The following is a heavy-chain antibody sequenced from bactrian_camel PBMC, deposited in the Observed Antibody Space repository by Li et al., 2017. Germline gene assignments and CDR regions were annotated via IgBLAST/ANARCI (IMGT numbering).Heavy chain of an antibody. CDR2: IYADGSET. CDR3: AAARLCTTVLDTVSAYPY. V-gene: IGHV3S6*01. D-gene: IGHD5*01. J-gene: IGHJ4*01. CDR1: GFTFSDYY. Sequence: HVQLVESGGGLVQPGGSLKLSCVGSGFTFSDYYMSWVRQAPGEHLQWVASIYADGSETQYHWSVKGRFTISEDKTKHVLTLEMNRLKPEDTGMYYCAAARLCTTVLDTVSAYPYRGQGTQVTVS.